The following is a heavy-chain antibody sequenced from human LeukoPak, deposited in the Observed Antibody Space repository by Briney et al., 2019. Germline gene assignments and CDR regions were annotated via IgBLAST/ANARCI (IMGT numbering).Heavy chain of an antibody. Sequence: GRSLRLSCAASGFTFDDYAMHWVRQAPGKGLEWVSGISWNSGSIGYADSVKGRFTISRDNAKNSLYLQMNSLRAEDTALYYCAKDPYGDYRRGWFDPWGQGTLVTVSS. CDR3: AKDPYGDYRRGWFDP. V-gene: IGHV3-9*01. D-gene: IGHD4-17*01. CDR1: GFTFDDYA. CDR2: ISWNSGSI. J-gene: IGHJ5*02.